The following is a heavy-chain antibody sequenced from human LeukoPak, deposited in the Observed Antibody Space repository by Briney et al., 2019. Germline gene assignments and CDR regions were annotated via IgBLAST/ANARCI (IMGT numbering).Heavy chain of an antibody. D-gene: IGHD3-22*01. V-gene: IGHV3-48*01. CDR1: GFTFSSYS. Sequence: GGSLRLSCAASGFTFSSYSMNWVRQAPGKGLEWVSYISSSSSTIYYADSVKGRFTISRDNAKNSLYLQMNSLRAEDTAVYYCGRLGITMIVVAFNYWGQGTLVTVSS. J-gene: IGHJ4*02. CDR3: GRLGITMIVVAFNY. CDR2: ISSSSSTI.